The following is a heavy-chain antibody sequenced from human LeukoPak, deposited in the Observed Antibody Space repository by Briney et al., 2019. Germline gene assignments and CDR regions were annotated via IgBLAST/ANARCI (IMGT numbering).Heavy chain of an antibody. Sequence: GGSLRLSCVASGFTFSNCGMSWVRQAPGKGLEWVSTISGSGGSTYYADSVKGRFTVSRDNSKNTLYLQMNSLRAEDTAVYYCAKGVNYYDSSTDYWGQGTLVTVSS. CDR2: ISGSGGST. V-gene: IGHV3-23*01. D-gene: IGHD3-22*01. CDR3: AKGVNYYDSSTDY. J-gene: IGHJ4*02. CDR1: GFTFSNCG.